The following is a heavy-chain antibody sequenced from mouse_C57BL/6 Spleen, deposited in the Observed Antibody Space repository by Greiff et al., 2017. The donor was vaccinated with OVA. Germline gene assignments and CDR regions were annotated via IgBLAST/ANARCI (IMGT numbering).Heavy chain of an antibody. CDR3: ARLIYYGYPFDY. D-gene: IGHD2-2*01. J-gene: IGHJ2*01. CDR2: ISYDGSN. V-gene: IGHV3-6*01. Sequence: EVKLVESGPGLVKPSQSLSLTCSVTGYSITSGYYWNWIRQFPGNKLEWMGYISYDGSNNYNPSLKNRISITRDTSKNQFFLKLNSVTTEDTATYYCARLIYYGYPFDYWGQGTTLTVSS. CDR1: GYSITSGYY.